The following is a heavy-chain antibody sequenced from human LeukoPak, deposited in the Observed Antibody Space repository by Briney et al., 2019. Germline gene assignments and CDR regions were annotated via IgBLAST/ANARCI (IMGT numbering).Heavy chain of an antibody. D-gene: IGHD2-21*02. CDR2: ISSSSSYI. CDR1: GFTFSRYS. V-gene: IGHV3-21*01. J-gene: IGHJ4*02. Sequence: GGSLRLSCAASGFTFSRYSMNWVREAPGEGLEWVSSISSSSSYIYYADSVKGRFTISRDNAKNSLYLQMNSLRAEDTAVYYCARGSRGGDAFDYWGQGTLVTVSS. CDR3: ARGSRGGDAFDY.